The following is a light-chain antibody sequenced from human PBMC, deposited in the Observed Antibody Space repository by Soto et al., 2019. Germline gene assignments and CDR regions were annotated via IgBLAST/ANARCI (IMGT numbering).Light chain of an antibody. CDR2: DAS. J-gene: IGKJ5*01. Sequence: EIVLTQSPVTLSLSPGERATLSCRASQTVSNQLAWYQQKPGQAPRLLIYDASRRVTGIPARFSGSGSGTDFTLTLSSLEPEDCAVYYCQQRAGSSTFGQGTRLEIK. V-gene: IGKV3-11*01. CDR1: QTVSNQ. CDR3: QQRAGSST.